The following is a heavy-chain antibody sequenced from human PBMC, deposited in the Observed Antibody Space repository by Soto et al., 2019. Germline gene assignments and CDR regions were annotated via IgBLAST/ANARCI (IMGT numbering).Heavy chain of an antibody. CDR1: GGSISSYY. CDR2: IYTSGST. Sequence: QVQLQESGPGLVKPSETLSLTCTVSGGSISSYYWSWIRQPAGKGLEWIGRIYTSGSTNYNPSLKSRVPMSVDTSKNQFSLELSSVTAADAAVYYCARGTFGELLYRAPTETYYYYYGMDVWGQGTTVTVSS. J-gene: IGHJ6*02. CDR3: ARGTFGELLYRAPTETYYYYYGMDV. D-gene: IGHD3-10*01. V-gene: IGHV4-4*07.